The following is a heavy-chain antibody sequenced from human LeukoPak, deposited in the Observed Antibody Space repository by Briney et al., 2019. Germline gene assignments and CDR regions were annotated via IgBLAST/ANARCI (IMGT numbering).Heavy chain of an antibody. CDR3: ARDPGYCSGGRCYKGPFDY. CDR2: IWYDGSNK. CDR1: GFTFSSNG. V-gene: IGHV3-33*01. D-gene: IGHD2-15*01. Sequence: GRSLRLTCAASGFTFSSNGMHWVRQAPGKGLEWVVVIWYDGSNKYYADSVKGRFTISRDNSKNTLYLQMDSLRAEDTAVYYCARDPGYCSGGRCYKGPFDYWGQGTLVTVSS. J-gene: IGHJ4*02.